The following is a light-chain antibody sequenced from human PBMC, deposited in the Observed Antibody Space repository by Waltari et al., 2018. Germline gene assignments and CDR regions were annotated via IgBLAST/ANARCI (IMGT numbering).Light chain of an antibody. CDR2: ENR. CDR1: SSNIGNNY. CDR3: GTWDSSLSGAV. V-gene: IGLV1-51*02. J-gene: IGLJ7*01. Sequence: QSVLTQPPSVSAAPGQRVTISCSGGSSNIGNNYVSWYRPFPGTAPKLLIYENRERPLGIPGRFAGSKSGTSATLDITGLQAGDEADYYCGTWDSSLSGAVFGGGTHLTVL.